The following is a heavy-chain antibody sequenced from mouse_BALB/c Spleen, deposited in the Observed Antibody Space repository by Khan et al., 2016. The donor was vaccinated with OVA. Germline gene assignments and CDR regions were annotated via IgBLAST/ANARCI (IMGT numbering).Heavy chain of an antibody. CDR3: TRHGYVAWFTY. CDR2: IVPFSGGT. Sequence: VQLKESGPDLMKPGASLKISCKASGYSFTSYYIHWVVQSPGKSLEWIGYIVPFSGGTTYNQKFKGKATLTVDKSSSTAYIHLSNLTSEDSAVYYCTRHGYVAWFTYGGQGTLVTVYA. D-gene: IGHD2-2*01. V-gene: IGHV1S135*01. CDR1: GYSFTSYY. J-gene: IGHJ3*01.